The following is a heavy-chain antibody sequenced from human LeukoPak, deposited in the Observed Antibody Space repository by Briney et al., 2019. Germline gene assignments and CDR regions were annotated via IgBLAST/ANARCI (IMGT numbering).Heavy chain of an antibody. CDR1: GFTFNTYG. D-gene: IGHD3-10*01. V-gene: IGHV3-30*03. CDR3: AAAVLGTRGYFDY. CDR2: ISYDGINK. Sequence: GGSLRLSCAASGFTFNTYGMHWVRQAPGKGLEWVADISYDGINKFYPDSVKDRFTISRDNSKNTLYLRVDGLRPEDTAVYYCAAAVLGTRGYFDYWGRGILVTVSS. J-gene: IGHJ4*02.